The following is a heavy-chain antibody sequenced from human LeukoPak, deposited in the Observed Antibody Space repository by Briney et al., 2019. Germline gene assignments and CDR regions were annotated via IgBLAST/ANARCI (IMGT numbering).Heavy chain of an antibody. CDR2: ISSSGTYV. Sequence: GGSLRLSCAASGFTFSSYSMNGVRQAPGKGLECVSSISSSGTYVYYADSVKGRFTISRDNAKHSLSLQMNSLRADDAAVYYCARASSKQLAGYLPDGFDIWGQGTMVTVSS. CDR1: GFTFSSYS. CDR3: ARASSKQLAGYLPDGFDI. J-gene: IGHJ3*02. D-gene: IGHD3-9*01. V-gene: IGHV3-21*01.